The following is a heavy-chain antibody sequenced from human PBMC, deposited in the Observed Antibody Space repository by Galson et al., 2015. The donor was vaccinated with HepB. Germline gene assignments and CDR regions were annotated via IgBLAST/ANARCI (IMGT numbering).Heavy chain of an antibody. J-gene: IGHJ4*02. CDR2: ISGSGGST. CDR3: ARLPDYDFWSGYYDFDY. D-gene: IGHD3-3*01. V-gene: IGHV3-23*01. Sequence: SLRLSCAASGFTFSSYAMSWVRQAPGKGLEWVSAISGSGGSTYYADSVKGRFTISRDNSKNTLYLQMNSLRAEDTAVYYCARLPDYDFWSGYYDFDYWGQGTLVTVSS. CDR1: GFTFSSYA.